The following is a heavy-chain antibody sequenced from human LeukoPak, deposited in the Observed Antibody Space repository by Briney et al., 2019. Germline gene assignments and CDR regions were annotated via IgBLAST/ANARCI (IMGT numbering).Heavy chain of an antibody. CDR1: GFTFSSYG. CDR3: AKDRSSYEILYYFDY. CDR2: ISGSGGST. J-gene: IGHJ4*02. Sequence: GGTLRLSCAASGFTFSSYGMSWVRQAPGKGLEWVSAISGSGGSTYYADSVKGRFTISRDNSKNTLYLQMNSLRAEDTAIYYCAKDRSSYEILYYFDYWGQGTLVTVSS. V-gene: IGHV3-23*01. D-gene: IGHD3-22*01.